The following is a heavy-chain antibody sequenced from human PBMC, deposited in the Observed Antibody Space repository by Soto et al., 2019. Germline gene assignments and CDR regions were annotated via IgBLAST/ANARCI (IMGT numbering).Heavy chain of an antibody. J-gene: IGHJ5*02. Sequence: SETLSLTCAVYGESFSGYYWTWIRQPPGEGLEWIGEITRSGNTNYNPSLKSRVTISSDTSKNQFSLKLSSVTAADTAVYYCASPKIAFYNWFDPWGQGTLVTVSS. CDR1: GESFSGYY. CDR2: ITRSGNT. D-gene: IGHD3-3*02. CDR3: ASPKIAFYNWFDP. V-gene: IGHV4-34*01.